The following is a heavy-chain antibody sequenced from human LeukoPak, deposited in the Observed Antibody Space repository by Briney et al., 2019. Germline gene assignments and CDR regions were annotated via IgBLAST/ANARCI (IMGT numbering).Heavy chain of an antibody. V-gene: IGHV4-30-4*01. J-gene: IGHJ4*02. CDR3: AKRYYFDSSNYLYYFDY. CDR2: ISYSGTT. Sequence: PSETLSLTCTVSGGSISSGDYYWSWIRQPPGKGLEWIGYISYSGTTYYNPSLKSRVTISVDTSKNQFSLKLTSVTAADTAVYYCAKRYYFDSSNYLYYFDYWGQGTLVTVSS. D-gene: IGHD3-22*01. CDR1: GGSISSGDYY.